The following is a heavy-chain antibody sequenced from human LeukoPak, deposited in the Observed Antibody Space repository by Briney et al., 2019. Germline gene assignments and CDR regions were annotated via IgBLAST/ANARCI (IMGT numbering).Heavy chain of an antibody. CDR3: ARAGGRSWFDP. CDR2: INPNSGGT. J-gene: IGHJ5*02. Sequence: ASVKVSCKASGYSFTDKYMHWVRQAPGQGLEWMGRINPNSGGTNYAQKFQGRVTMTTDTSMSTAYMELSRLTSDDTAVYYCARAGGRSWFDPWGQGTLVIVSS. CDR1: GYSFTDKY. V-gene: IGHV1-2*06.